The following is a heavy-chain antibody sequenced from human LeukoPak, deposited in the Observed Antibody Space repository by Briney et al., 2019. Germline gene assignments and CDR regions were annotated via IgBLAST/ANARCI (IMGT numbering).Heavy chain of an antibody. Sequence: GGSLRLSCAASGVNVRGNYWHWVRQAPGKAPEWVSLIYTDGNTHYAPSVKGRFTFSRDDSRNTFYLQMNNLRVEDTALYHRVYGDYPLTYWGQGALVVVSS. D-gene: IGHD4-17*01. CDR2: IYTDGNT. CDR3: VYGDYPLTY. J-gene: IGHJ4*02. V-gene: IGHV3-66*01. CDR1: GVNVRGNY.